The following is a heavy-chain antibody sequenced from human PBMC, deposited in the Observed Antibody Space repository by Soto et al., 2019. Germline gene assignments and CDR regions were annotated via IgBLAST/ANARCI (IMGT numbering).Heavy chain of an antibody. CDR1: GYIFRNNA. J-gene: IGHJ6*02. V-gene: IGHV3-30*18. Sequence: QVQLVESGGGVVQPGRSLRLSCAASGYIFRNNAMHWVRQAPGKGLERVAVISYDGSNKYYADSVKGRFTISRDNSKNTLYLQMNSLRAEDTAVYYGAKDLCSSSSCYYNYGMDVWGQGTTVTVSS. CDR2: ISYDGSNK. D-gene: IGHD2-2*01. CDR3: AKDLCSSSSCYYNYGMDV.